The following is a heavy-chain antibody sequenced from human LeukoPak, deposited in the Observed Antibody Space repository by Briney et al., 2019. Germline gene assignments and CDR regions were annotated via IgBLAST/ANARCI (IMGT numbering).Heavy chain of an antibody. CDR1: GYSFTSYW. Sequence: GESLQISCKGSGYSFTSYWIGWVRQMPGKGLEWMGIIYPGDSDTRYSPSFQGQVTISADKSISTAYLQWSSLKASDTAMYYCARSMGTGYSSNWYFNSGRPFDPWGQGTLVTVSS. D-gene: IGHD6-13*01. CDR2: IYPGDSDT. V-gene: IGHV5-51*01. J-gene: IGHJ5*02. CDR3: ARSMGTGYSSNWYFNSGRPFDP.